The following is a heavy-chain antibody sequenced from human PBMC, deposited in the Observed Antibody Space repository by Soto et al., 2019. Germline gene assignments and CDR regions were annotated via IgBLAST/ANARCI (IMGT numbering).Heavy chain of an antibody. V-gene: IGHV3-33*01. CDR3: ARGTYYDILTGYYVPAEYFQH. CDR2: IWYDGSNK. Sequence: GGSPRLSCAASGFTFSSYGMHWFRQAPGKGLEWVAVIWYDGSNKYYADSVKGRFTISRDNSKNTLYLQMNSLRAEDTAVYYCARGTYYDILTGYYVPAEYFQHWGQGTLVTVSS. D-gene: IGHD3-9*01. CDR1: GFTFSSYG. J-gene: IGHJ1*01.